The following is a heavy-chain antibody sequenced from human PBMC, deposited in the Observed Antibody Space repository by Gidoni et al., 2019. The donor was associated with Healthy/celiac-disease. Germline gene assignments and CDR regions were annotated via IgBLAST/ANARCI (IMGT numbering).Heavy chain of an antibody. J-gene: IGHJ3*02. D-gene: IGHD3-22*01. CDR3: NTDNYYYDSSGYYFAFDN. V-gene: IGHV3-15*01. Sequence: EVQLVESGGGLVKPGGSLRLSCAASGFTFSNAWMSWVRQAPGKGLEWVGRIKSKTDGGTTEYDAPVKGRITISRDDSKNTLYLKMNRLKTEDTAVYYCNTDNYYYDSSGYYFAFDNWGQGTMVTVSS. CDR2: IKSKTDGGTT. CDR1: GFTFSNAW.